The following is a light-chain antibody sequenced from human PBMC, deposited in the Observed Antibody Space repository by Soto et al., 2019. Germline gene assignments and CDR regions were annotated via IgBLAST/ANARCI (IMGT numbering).Light chain of an antibody. CDR2: GAS. J-gene: IGKJ3*01. CDR1: QSVSSN. Sequence: EKVMTQSPATLSVSPGERATLSCRASQSVSSNLAWYQQKPGQAPSLLIYGASTRATGVPARFSGSGSGSDFTLTISRLQSEDFAVYYCQQNGSSPFTFGPGTKVDIK. CDR3: QQNGSSPFT. V-gene: IGKV3-15*01.